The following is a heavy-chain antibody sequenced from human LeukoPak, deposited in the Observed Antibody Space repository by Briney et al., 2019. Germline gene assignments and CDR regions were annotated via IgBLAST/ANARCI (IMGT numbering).Heavy chain of an antibody. CDR1: GFTYIRYE. CDR3: ARRTSVVVPARYGIDV. Sequence: GGAVTHTFVCSGFTYIRYEMHWVRQARGKGLEGVSCINSSGSTIYYADSVTGRCTISRDKDKNSMYLQMNSLRAEDTAVYYCARRTSVVVPARYGIDVWGQGTPVTVSS. J-gene: IGHJ6*02. CDR2: INSSGSTI. D-gene: IGHD2-2*01. V-gene: IGHV3-48*03.